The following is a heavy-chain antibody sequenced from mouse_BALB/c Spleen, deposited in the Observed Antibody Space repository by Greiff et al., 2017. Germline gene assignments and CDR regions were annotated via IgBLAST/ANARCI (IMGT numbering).Heavy chain of an antibody. J-gene: IGHJ2*01. D-gene: IGHD4-1*01. V-gene: IGHV5-6*01. CDR3: ARHGANWAYFDY. CDR1: GFTFSSYG. CDR2: ISSGGSYT. Sequence: EVHLVESGGDLVKPGGSLKLSCAASGFTFSSYGMSWVRQTPDKRLEWVATISSGGSYTYYPDSVKGRFTISRDNAKNTLYLQMSSLKSEDTAMYYCARHGANWAYFDYWGQGTTLTVSS.